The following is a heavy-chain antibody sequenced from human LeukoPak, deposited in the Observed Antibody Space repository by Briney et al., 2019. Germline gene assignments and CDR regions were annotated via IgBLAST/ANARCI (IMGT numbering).Heavy chain of an antibody. CDR1: GGSISSSSYY. D-gene: IGHD2-21*01. CDR3: AARSPYLWGHGADY. J-gene: IGHJ4*02. Sequence: PSETLSLTFTVSGGSISSSSYYLDWIRQPPGKGLEWIGSTYYVGSTYYNPSLKSRVTVSVDTSKNQFSLKLSSVNAADKAVYYCAARSPYLWGHGADYWGQGTVVTVSS. CDR2: TYYVGST. V-gene: IGHV4-39*01.